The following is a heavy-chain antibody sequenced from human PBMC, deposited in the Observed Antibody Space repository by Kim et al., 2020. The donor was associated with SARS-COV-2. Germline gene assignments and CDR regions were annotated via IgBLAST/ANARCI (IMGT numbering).Heavy chain of an antibody. Sequence: GESLKISCKGSGYSFTSYWIGWVRQMPGKGLEWMGIIYPGDSDTRYSPSFQGQVTISADKSISTAYLQWSSLKASDTAMYYCARTPTYDFWSGYSGFDSWGQGTLDAVCS. CDR2: IYPGDSDT. CDR1: GYSFTSYW. V-gene: IGHV5-51*01. CDR3: ARTPTYDFWSGYSGFDS. J-gene: IGHJ5*01. D-gene: IGHD3-3*01.